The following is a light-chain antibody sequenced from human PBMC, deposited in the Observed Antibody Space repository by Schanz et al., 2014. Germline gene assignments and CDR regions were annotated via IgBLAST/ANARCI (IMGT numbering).Light chain of an antibody. V-gene: IGKV3-20*01. Sequence: EIVMTQSPATLPVSPGERATLSCRASQGVGRNLAWYQQRPGQAPRLLIYDASSRATGIPDRFSGSGSGTEFTLTISRLEPEDFAVYYCQQYGSSPQTFGQGTKVEIK. CDR1: QGVGRN. CDR2: DAS. CDR3: QQYGSSPQT. J-gene: IGKJ1*01.